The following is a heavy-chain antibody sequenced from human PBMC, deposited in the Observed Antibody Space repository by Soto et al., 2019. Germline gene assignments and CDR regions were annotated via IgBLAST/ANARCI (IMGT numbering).Heavy chain of an antibody. V-gene: IGHV3-33*01. D-gene: IGHD3-10*01. CDR1: GFTFSSYG. CDR3: ARDLRFVPVSPSYYFDY. Sequence: QVQLVESGGGVVQPGRSLRLSCAASGFTFSSYGMHWVRQAPGKGLEWVAVIWYDGSNKYYADSVKGRFTISRDNSKNTLYLQMNSLRAEDTAVYYCARDLRFVPVSPSYYFDYWGQGTLVTVSS. J-gene: IGHJ4*02. CDR2: IWYDGSNK.